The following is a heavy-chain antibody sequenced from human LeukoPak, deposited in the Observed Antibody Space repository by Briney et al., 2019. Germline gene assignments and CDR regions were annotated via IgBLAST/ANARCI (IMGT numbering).Heavy chain of an antibody. D-gene: IGHD4-17*01. CDR2: IRYDGSNK. Sequence: QLGGSLRLSCAASGFTFSSYGMHWVRQAPGKGLGWVAFIRYDGSNKYYADSVKGRFTISGDNSKNTLYLQMNSLRAEDTAVYYCAKGRETTVNPPFDWGQGTLVTVSS. CDR1: GFTFSSYG. J-gene: IGHJ4*02. CDR3: AKGRETTVNPPFD. V-gene: IGHV3-30*02.